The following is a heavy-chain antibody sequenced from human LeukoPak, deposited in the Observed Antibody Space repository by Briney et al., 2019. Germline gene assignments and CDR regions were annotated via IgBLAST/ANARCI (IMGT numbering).Heavy chain of an antibody. CDR2: IYPGDSDT. Sequence: GESLKISCKGSGYSFTSYWIGWVRQMPGKGLEWMGIIYPGDSDTRYSPSFQGQVTISADKSISTAYLQWSSLKASDTAMYYCARGPSIAAPSHYFDYWGQGTLVTVSS. J-gene: IGHJ4*02. V-gene: IGHV5-51*01. CDR3: ARGPSIAAPSHYFDY. D-gene: IGHD6-6*01. CDR1: GYSFTSYW.